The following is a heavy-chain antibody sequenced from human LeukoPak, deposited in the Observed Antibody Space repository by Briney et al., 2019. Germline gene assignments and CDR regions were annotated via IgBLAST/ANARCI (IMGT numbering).Heavy chain of an antibody. Sequence: ASVKVSCKASGYTFTGYYMHWVRQAPGQGLEWMGWINPNSGGTNYAQKFQDWVTMTRDTSISTAYMELSRLRSDDTAVYYCARAPYGSGNNDYWGQGTLVTVSS. CDR3: ARAPYGSGNNDY. J-gene: IGHJ4*02. D-gene: IGHD3-10*01. CDR1: GYTFTGYY. CDR2: INPNSGGT. V-gene: IGHV1-2*04.